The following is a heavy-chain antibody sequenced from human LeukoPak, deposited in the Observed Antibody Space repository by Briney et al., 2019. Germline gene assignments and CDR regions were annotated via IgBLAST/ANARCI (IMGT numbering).Heavy chain of an antibody. CDR2: ISSSSSTI. V-gene: IGHV3-48*04. Sequence: GGSLRLSCAASGFTFSSYSMNWVRQAPGKGLEWVSYISSSSSTIYYADSVKGRFTISRDNAKNSLYLQMNSLRAEDTAVYCCARDEFGDLHLFDYWGQGTLVTVSS. D-gene: IGHD3-10*01. CDR1: GFTFSSYS. CDR3: ARDEFGDLHLFDY. J-gene: IGHJ4*02.